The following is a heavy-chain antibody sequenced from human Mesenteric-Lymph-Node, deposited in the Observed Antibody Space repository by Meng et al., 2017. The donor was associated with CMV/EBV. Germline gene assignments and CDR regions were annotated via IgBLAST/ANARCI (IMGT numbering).Heavy chain of an antibody. CDR1: GFTVSSNY. CDR3: WGYGDYTYYYYGMDV. D-gene: IGHD4-17*01. CDR2: IYSGGST. Sequence: GESLKISCAASGFTVSSNYMSWVRQAPGKGLEWVSVIYSGGSTYYADPVKGRFTISRDNSKNTLYLQMNSLRAEDTAVYYCWGYGDYTYYYYGMDVWGQGTTVTVSS. V-gene: IGHV3-53*01. J-gene: IGHJ6*02.